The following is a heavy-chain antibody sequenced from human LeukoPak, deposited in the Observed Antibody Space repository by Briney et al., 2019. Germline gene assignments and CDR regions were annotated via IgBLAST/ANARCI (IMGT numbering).Heavy chain of an antibody. CDR1: GASISSYY. J-gene: IGHJ5*02. CDR2: INHSGST. V-gene: IGHV4-34*01. CDR3: ARAGSNYGQFDP. Sequence: SETLSLTCTVSGASISSYYWSWIRQPPGKGLEWIGEINHSGSTNYNPSLKSRVTISVDTSKNQFSLKLSSVTAADTAVYYCARAGSNYGQFDPWGQGTLVTVSS. D-gene: IGHD4-11*01.